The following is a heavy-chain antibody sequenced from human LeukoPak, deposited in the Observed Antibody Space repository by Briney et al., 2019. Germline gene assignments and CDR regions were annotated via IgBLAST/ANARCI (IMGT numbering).Heavy chain of an antibody. V-gene: IGHV4-59*08. CDR1: GGSISSYY. Sequence: PSETLSLTCTVSGGSISSYYWSWIRQPPGKGLEWIGYIYYSGSTNYNPSLKSRVTISVDTSKNQFSLKLSPVTAADTAVYYCARSGMAARLERESPFYFDYWGQGTLVTVSS. J-gene: IGHJ4*01. CDR2: IYYSGST. D-gene: IGHD6-6*01. CDR3: ARSGMAARLERESPFYFDY.